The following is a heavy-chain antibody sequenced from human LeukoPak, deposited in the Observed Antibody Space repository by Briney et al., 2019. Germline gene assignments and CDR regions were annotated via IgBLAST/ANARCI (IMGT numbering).Heavy chain of an antibody. CDR1: GFTFSDYY. Sequence: GGSLRLSCAASGFTFSDYYMSWLRQAPGKGLEWVSYISSSGSTIYYADSVKGRFTISRDNAKNSLYLQMNSLRAEDTAVYYCAREGLRYYYDSSGYHDYWGQGTLVTVSS. D-gene: IGHD3-22*01. J-gene: IGHJ4*02. CDR3: AREGLRYYYDSSGYHDY. V-gene: IGHV3-11*01. CDR2: ISSSGSTI.